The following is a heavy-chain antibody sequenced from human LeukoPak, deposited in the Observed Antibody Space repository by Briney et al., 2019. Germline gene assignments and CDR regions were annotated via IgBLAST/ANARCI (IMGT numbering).Heavy chain of an antibody. CDR3: ARDKNHYDSSGRRKVTDY. D-gene: IGHD3-22*01. CDR2: ISSSGNTI. J-gene: IGHJ4*02. V-gene: IGHV3-48*03. CDR1: GFTFSSYE. Sequence: GGSLRLSCAASGFTFSSYEMNWVRQAPGKGLEWVSYISSSGNTIYYADSVKGRFTISRDNAKNSLYLQMNSLRAEDTAIYYCARDKNHYDSSGRRKVTDYWGQGTLVTVSS.